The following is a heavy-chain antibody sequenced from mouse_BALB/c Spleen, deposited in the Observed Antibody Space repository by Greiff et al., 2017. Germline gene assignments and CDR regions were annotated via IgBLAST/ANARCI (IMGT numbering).Heavy chain of an antibody. D-gene: IGHD2-2*01. J-gene: IGHJ3*01. CDR3: ARVYYCYDTWFAY. CDR2: IYPGDGDT. CDR1: GYTFTSYW. V-gene: IGHV1-87*01. Sequence: VQLQESGAELARPGASVKLSCKASGYTFTSYWMQWVKQRPGQGLEWMGAIYPGDGDTRYTQKFKGKATLTADKSSSTAYMQLSSLASEDSAVYYCARVYYCYDTWFAYWGQGTLVTVSA.